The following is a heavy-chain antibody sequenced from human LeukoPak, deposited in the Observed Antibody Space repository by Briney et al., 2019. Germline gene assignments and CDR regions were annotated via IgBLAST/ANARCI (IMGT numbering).Heavy chain of an antibody. Sequence: GGSLRLSCAASGFTFSSYAMRWVRQAPGKGLEWVSAISGSGGSTYYADSVKGRFTISRDNPKNTLYLQINSLRAEDTAVYYCAKDEDTAILVDWGQGTLVTVSS. CDR3: AKDEDTAILVD. D-gene: IGHD5-18*01. CDR2: ISGSGGST. V-gene: IGHV3-23*01. CDR1: GFTFSSYA. J-gene: IGHJ4*02.